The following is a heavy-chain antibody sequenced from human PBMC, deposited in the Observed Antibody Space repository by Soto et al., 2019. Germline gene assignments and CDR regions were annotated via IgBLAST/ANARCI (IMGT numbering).Heavy chain of an antibody. D-gene: IGHD2-2*01. J-gene: IGHJ4*02. CDR3: ARYCSSTSCYDYFDY. CDR2: IIPILGIA. CDR1: GGTFSSYT. Sequence: QVQLVQSGAEVKKPGSSVKVSCKASGGTFSSYTISWVRQAPGQGLEWMGRIIPILGIANYAQKFQGRVTITADKSTNTAYMELSSLRSEDTAVYYCARYCSSTSCYDYFDYWGQGTLVTVSS. V-gene: IGHV1-69*02.